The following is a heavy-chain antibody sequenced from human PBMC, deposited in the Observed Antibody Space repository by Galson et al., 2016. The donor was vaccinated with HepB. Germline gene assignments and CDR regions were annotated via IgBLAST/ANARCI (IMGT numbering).Heavy chain of an antibody. CDR2: IRSKVNNYAT. D-gene: IGHD3-10*01. CDR3: TRPRGAPNWLHP. V-gene: IGHV3-73*01. J-gene: IGHJ5*02. Sequence: SLRLSCAASGFTFSGSALHWVRQASGKGLEWVGRIRSKVNNYATAYAASVNGRFITSRDDSKNTAYLQMNSLRAEDTAVYYCTRPRGAPNWLHPWGQGTLVIVSS. CDR1: GFTFSGSA.